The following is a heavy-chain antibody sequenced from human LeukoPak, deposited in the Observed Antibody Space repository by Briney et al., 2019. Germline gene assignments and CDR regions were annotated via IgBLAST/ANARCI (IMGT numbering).Heavy chain of an antibody. D-gene: IGHD6-19*01. J-gene: IGHJ4*02. CDR2: IYYTGST. Sequence: SETLSLTCTVSGGSISSYYWSWIRQPPGKGLEWIGYIYYTGSTNYNPSLKSRVTISVDTSKNQFSLKLSSVTAADTAVYYCARHVAVAGTASDYWGQGTLVTVSS. CDR1: GGSISSYY. V-gene: IGHV4-59*08. CDR3: ARHVAVAGTASDY.